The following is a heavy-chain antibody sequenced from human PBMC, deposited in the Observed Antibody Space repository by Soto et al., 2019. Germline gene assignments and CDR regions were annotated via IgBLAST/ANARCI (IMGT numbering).Heavy chain of an antibody. CDR3: ARTSYYDGSGYYGMDV. CDR2: IHHSGST. J-gene: IGHJ6*02. D-gene: IGHD3-22*01. Sequence: QVQLQESGPGLVKPSGTLSLTCAVSAGSISSRNWWTWVRQSPGKGLEWIGEIHHSGSTNYNPSLNSRVTISVDNSKNQFSLKLTSVTAAETAVYYCARTSYYDGSGYYGMDVWGQGTTVTVSS. V-gene: IGHV4-4*02. CDR1: AGSISSRNW.